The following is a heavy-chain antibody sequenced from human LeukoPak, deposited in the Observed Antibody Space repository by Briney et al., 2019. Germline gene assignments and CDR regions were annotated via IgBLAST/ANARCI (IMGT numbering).Heavy chain of an antibody. D-gene: IGHD5-18*01. CDR1: GFTFSSYA. CDR3: VYDGDGYVSYFAY. Sequence: GGSLRLSCAASGFTFSSYAINWVRQAPGKGLEGVTVISYDGSNKYYADSVKGRFTISRDNSTNMLYLQMKSLRAKVTAVYSCVYDGDGYVSYFAYWGQGALVTVSS. J-gene: IGHJ4*02. V-gene: IGHV3-30-3*01. CDR2: ISYDGSNK.